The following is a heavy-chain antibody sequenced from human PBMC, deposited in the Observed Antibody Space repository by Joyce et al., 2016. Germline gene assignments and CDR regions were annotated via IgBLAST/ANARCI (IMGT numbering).Heavy chain of an antibody. Sequence: EVQLLESGGGLVQPGGSLRLSCAASGFTFSSQAMNWVRQTPGKGLEWVSGINGTGVYTYYADSVKGRFTISRDNSKNTLYLQMNSLRAEDTAVYYCAKSGRNSYGYSGSWGQGTLVTVSS. D-gene: IGHD5-18*01. V-gene: IGHV3-23*01. CDR2: INGTGVYT. J-gene: IGHJ5*02. CDR1: GFTFSSQA. CDR3: AKSGRNSYGYSGS.